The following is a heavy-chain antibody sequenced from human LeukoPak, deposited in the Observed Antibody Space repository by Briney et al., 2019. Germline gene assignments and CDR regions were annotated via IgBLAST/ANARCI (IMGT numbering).Heavy chain of an antibody. V-gene: IGHV3-53*01. CDR1: EFMFSSYA. J-gene: IGHJ1*01. CDR3: ARVNVYQMN. D-gene: IGHD6-13*01. CDR2: IYSDGST. Sequence: PGGSLRLSCAASEFMFSSYAMSWVRQAPGKGLEWVSVIYSDGSTYYGDSVKGRFTISRDNSKNTLYLQMNSLRAEDTAVYFCARVNVYQMNWGQGTLVTVSS.